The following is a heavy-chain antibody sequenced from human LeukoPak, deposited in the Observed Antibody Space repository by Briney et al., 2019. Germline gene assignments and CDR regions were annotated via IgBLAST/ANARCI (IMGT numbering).Heavy chain of an antibody. CDR1: GFTFSSYS. J-gene: IGHJ4*02. V-gene: IGHV3-48*04. D-gene: IGHD6-13*01. CDR3: ARGPAAGPDY. Sequence: PGGSLRLSCAASGFTFSSYSMNWVRQAPGKGLEWVSYISSSGSTIYYADSVKGRFTISRDNAKNTLYLQMNSLRAEDTAVYYCARGPAAGPDYWGQGTLVTVSS. CDR2: ISSSGSTI.